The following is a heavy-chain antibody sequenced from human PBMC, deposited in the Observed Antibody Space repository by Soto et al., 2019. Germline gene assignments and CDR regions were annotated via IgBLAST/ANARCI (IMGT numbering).Heavy chain of an antibody. Sequence: GASVEVCCEASGYTFTAYYIHWLRQAPGQGLEWMGWIYPNGGGTYHGQNFQGRVTMTRDTSTTTAYMELASLRSDDTAVYFCARSVAVPGAHIDYWGQGTQVTVSS. J-gene: IGHJ4*02. V-gene: IGHV1-2*02. CDR3: ARSVAVPGAHIDY. CDR2: IYPNGGGT. CDR1: GYTFTAYY. D-gene: IGHD6-19*01.